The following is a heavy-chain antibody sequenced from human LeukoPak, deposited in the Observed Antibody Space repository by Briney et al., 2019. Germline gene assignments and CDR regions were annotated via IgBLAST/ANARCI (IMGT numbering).Heavy chain of an antibody. J-gene: IGHJ2*01. V-gene: IGHV3-21*01. D-gene: IGHD2-15*01. CDR2: ISSSSSYI. CDR1: GFTFSSYS. Sequence: PGGSLRLSCAASGFTFSSYSMNWVRQAPGKGLEWVSSISSSSSYIYYADSVKGRFPISRDNAKNSLYLQMNRLRAEDTAVYYCARVEVVTGLEEYFDLWGRGTLVTVSS. CDR3: ARVEVVTGLEEYFDL.